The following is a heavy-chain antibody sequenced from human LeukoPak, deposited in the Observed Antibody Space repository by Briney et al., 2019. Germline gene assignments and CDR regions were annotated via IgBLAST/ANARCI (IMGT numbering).Heavy chain of an antibody. Sequence: ASVKVSCKASGGTFSSYAISWVRQAPGQGLEWMGGIIPIFGTANNAQKFQGRVTITTDESTSTAYMELSSLRSEDTAVYYCARGPARSEQLVPGYYYYYYMDVWGKGTTVTVSS. D-gene: IGHD6-6*01. CDR3: ARGPARSEQLVPGYYYYYYMDV. CDR2: IIPIFGTA. J-gene: IGHJ6*03. CDR1: GGTFSSYA. V-gene: IGHV1-69*05.